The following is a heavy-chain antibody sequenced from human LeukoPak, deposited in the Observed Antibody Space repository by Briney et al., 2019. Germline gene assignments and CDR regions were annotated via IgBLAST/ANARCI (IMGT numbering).Heavy chain of an antibody. J-gene: IGHJ6*02. Sequence: PSETLSLTCTVSGGSISSGGYYWSWIRQHPGKGLEWIGYIYYSGSTYYNPFLKSRVTISVDTSKNQFSLKLSSVTAADTAVYYCARDPQYYDFWSGLRNYYGMDVWGQGTTVTVSS. D-gene: IGHD3-3*01. CDR2: IYYSGST. V-gene: IGHV4-31*03. CDR3: ARDPQYYDFWSGLRNYYGMDV. CDR1: GGSISSGGYY.